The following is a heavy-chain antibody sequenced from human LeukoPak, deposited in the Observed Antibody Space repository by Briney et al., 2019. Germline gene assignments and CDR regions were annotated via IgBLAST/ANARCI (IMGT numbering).Heavy chain of an antibody. D-gene: IGHD2-15*01. J-gene: IGHJ5*02. V-gene: IGHV4-61*08. CDR3: ARYCSGGRCYGWFDP. CDR2: IYYSGST. CDR1: GGSISSGGYY. Sequence: SETLSLTCTVSGGSISSGGYYCSWIRQPPGKGLEWIGYIYYSGSTNYNPSLKSRVTISVDTSKNQFSLKLSSVTGADTAVYYCARYCSGGRCYGWFDPWGQGTLVTVSS.